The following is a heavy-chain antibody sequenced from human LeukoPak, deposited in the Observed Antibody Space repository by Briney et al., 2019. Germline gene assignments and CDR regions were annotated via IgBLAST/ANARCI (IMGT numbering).Heavy chain of an antibody. Sequence: GGSLRLSCAASGFTFSSYEMNWVRQAPGKGLEWVSYISSSGSTIYYADSVKGRFTISRDNAKNSLYLQMNGLRAEDTAVYYCARESGLTDYWGQGTLVTVSS. J-gene: IGHJ4*02. CDR3: ARESGLTDY. CDR1: GFTFSSYE. V-gene: IGHV3-48*03. CDR2: ISSSGSTI. D-gene: IGHD3/OR15-3a*01.